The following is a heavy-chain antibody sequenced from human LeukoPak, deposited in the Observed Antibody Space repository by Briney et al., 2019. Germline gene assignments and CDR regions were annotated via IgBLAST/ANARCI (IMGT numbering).Heavy chain of an antibody. Sequence: GGSLRLSCAASGFTFSSYGMSWVRQAPGKGLEWVSAISGSSNTTYFADSVKGRFTISRDNSKNTLYVQMHSLRAEDTAVYYCAKSIAVAGFAGGRTFDYWGQGILVTVSS. CDR3: AKSIAVAGFAGGRTFDY. CDR2: ISGSSNTT. J-gene: IGHJ4*02. D-gene: IGHD6-19*01. CDR1: GFTFSSYG. V-gene: IGHV3-23*01.